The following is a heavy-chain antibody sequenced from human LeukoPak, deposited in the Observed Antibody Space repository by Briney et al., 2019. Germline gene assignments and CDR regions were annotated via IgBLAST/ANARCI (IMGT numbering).Heavy chain of an antibody. CDR1: GGSFSGYY. CDR3: ARGRDSRGYQFMGFDS. CDR2: IWADGAP. J-gene: IGHJ4*02. V-gene: IGHV4-59*10. Sequence: SETLSLTCAVYGGSFSGYYWSWIRQPAGKGLEWIGRIWADGAPTYRPSLKSRVTISVDTSKNQFSLRLSSVTAADTAVYYCARGRDSRGYQFMGFDSWGQGNLVTVSS. D-gene: IGHD3-22*01.